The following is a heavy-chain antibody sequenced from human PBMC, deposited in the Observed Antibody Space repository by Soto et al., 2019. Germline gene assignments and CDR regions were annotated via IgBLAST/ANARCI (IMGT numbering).Heavy chain of an antibody. CDR3: ARDTGGSGESGGY. D-gene: IGHD3-10*01. CDR2: IIPILGIA. Sequence: QVQLVQSGAEVKKPGSSVKVSCKASGGTFSSYTISWVRQAPGQGLEWMGRIIPILGIANYAQKCQGRVTITADKSTSTAYMERSSLRSEDTAVYYCARDTGGSGESGGYWGQGTLVTVSS. V-gene: IGHV1-69*08. CDR1: GGTFSSYT. J-gene: IGHJ4*02.